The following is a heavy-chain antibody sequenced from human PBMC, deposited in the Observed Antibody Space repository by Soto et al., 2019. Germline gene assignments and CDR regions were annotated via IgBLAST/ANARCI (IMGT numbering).Heavy chain of an antibody. D-gene: IGHD2-2*01. Sequence: GVPVKASCKASGYTFATYAMSWARQSPGQGLEWMGWISAYSGSTKFAQKFQGRVTMTTDTSTTTAYMDLRSLTSDDTAVYYFARDFAKITSLRYFFDYWGQGTLVTVSS. J-gene: IGHJ4*02. V-gene: IGHV1-18*01. CDR3: ARDFAKITSLRYFFDY. CDR2: ISAYSGST. CDR1: GYTFATYA.